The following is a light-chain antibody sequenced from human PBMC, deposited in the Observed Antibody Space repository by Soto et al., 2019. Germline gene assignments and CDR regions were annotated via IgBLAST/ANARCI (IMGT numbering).Light chain of an antibody. J-gene: IGKJ1*01. CDR1: QSVSSN. CDR3: QQYNNWLRT. CDR2: GAS. V-gene: IGKV3-15*01. Sequence: EMVMTQSPATLSVYTGERATLSCRASQSVSSNLAWYQQKPGQAPRLLIYGASTRATGIPARFSGSGSGTEFTLTISSLQSEDFAVYYCQQYNNWLRTFGQGTKVDIK.